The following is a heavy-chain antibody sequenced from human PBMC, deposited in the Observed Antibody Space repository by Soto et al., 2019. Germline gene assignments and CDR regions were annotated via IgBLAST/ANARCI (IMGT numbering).Heavy chain of an antibody. J-gene: IGHJ5*02. CDR2: IIPIFGTA. Sequence: GASVKVSCKASGGTLSSYAISWVRQAPGQGLEWMGGIIPIFGTANYAQKFQGRVTITADESTSTAYMELSSLRSEDTAVYYCARRTSSGGTGNWFDPWGQGTLVTVSS. V-gene: IGHV1-69*13. D-gene: IGHD6-19*01. CDR1: GGTLSSYA. CDR3: ARRTSSGGTGNWFDP.